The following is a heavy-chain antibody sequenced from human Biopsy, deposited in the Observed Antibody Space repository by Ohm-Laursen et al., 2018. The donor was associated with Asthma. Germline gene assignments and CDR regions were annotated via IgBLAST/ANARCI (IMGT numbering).Heavy chain of an antibody. D-gene: IGHD3-9*01. CDR1: GYNFISFA. V-gene: IGHV1-3*04. CDR3: ARTYYDFLTGQVKDVFGV. CDR2: VNTGNGDT. Sequence: ASVKVSCKASGYNFISFAIHRVRQAPGQRLEWMGWVNTGNGDTKYSQKFQGRVTITRDTSASTAYMELRSLRSEDTATYYCARTYYDFLTGQVKDVFGVWGQGTMVTVSS. J-gene: IGHJ3*01.